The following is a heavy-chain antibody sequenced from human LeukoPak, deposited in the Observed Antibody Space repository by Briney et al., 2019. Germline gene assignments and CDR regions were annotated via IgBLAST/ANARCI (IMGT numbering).Heavy chain of an antibody. D-gene: IGHD3-10*01. CDR1: GFTFSSYG. CDR3: ARRGIEYYYGSGSYSHAFDI. V-gene: IGHV3-33*01. J-gene: IGHJ3*02. Sequence: PGGSLRLSCAASGFTFSSYGMHWVRQAPGKGLEWVAVIWYDGSNKYYADSVKGRFTISRDNSKNTLYLQMNSLRAEDTAVYYCARRGIEYYYGSGSYSHAFDIWGQGTMVTVSS. CDR2: IWYDGSNK.